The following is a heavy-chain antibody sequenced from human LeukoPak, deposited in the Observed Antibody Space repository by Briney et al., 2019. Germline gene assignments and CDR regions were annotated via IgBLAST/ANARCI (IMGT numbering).Heavy chain of an antibody. D-gene: IGHD3-10*01. V-gene: IGHV1-18*01. J-gene: IGHJ6*02. CDR1: GYTFTSYG. CDR3: AGEVTMVRGVITKFYYYGMEV. CDR2: ISAYNGHT. Sequence: ASVKVSCKASGYTFTSYGISWVRQAPGQGLEWMGWISAYNGHTDYAQKLQGRVTMTADTSTSTAYMELRSLRSDDTAVYYCAGEVTMVRGVITKFYYYGMEVWGQGTTVTVSS.